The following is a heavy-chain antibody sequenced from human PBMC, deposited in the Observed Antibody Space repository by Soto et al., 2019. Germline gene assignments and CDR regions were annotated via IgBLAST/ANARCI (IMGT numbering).Heavy chain of an antibody. D-gene: IGHD3-22*01. V-gene: IGHV5-10-1*01. J-gene: IGHJ6*02. CDR2: IDPSDSYT. Sequence: GESLKISCKGSGYSFTSYWVSWVRQMPGKGLEWMGRIDPSDSYTNYSPSFQGHVTISSDKSISTVYLQWSSLKASDTAMYYCARHRNSYDSSGYFDAYYYAMDVWRQGTTVTVSS. CDR3: ARHRNSYDSSGYFDAYYYAMDV. CDR1: GYSFTSYW.